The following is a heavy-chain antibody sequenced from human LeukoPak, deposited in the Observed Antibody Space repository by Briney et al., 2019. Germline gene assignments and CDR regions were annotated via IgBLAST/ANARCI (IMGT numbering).Heavy chain of an antibody. D-gene: IGHD3-10*01. CDR3: ARGSRSRTYYYYYGMDV. Sequence: GASVKVSCKASGYTFTSYDINWVRQATGQGLEWMGWMNPNSGNTGYAQKFQGRVTMTRNTSISTAYMELSSLRSEDTAVYYCARGSRSRTYYYYYGMDVWGQGTTVTVSS. CDR2: MNPNSGNT. CDR1: GYTFTSYD. J-gene: IGHJ6*02. V-gene: IGHV1-8*01.